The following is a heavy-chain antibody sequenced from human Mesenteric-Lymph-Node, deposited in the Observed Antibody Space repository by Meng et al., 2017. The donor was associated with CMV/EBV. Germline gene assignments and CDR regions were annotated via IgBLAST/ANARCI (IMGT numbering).Heavy chain of an antibody. V-gene: IGHV3-23*01. D-gene: IGHD5-18*01. CDR3: AKDKSAMVTFDYFDY. Sequence: GGSLRLSCAASGFTFSSYAMSWVRQAPGKGLEWVSGLSGSGGSTYYADSVKGRFTISRDNSKNTLYLQMNSLRAEDTAVYYCAKDKSAMVTFDYFDYWGQGTLVTVSS. J-gene: IGHJ4*02. CDR1: GFTFSSYA. CDR2: LSGSGGST.